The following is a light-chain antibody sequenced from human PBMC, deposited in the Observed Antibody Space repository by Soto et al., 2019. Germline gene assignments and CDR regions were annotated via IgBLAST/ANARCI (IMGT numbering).Light chain of an antibody. Sequence: DVQMPQSTSSVSASVGDRVTITCRASQGISSWLAWYQQKPGKAPKLLIYAASTLQSGVPSRFSGNGSGTDFTLIISSLQPEDSATYYCQQAYSFPITFGQRTRLEIK. CDR1: QGISSW. CDR2: AAS. CDR3: QQAYSFPIT. V-gene: IGKV1D-12*01. J-gene: IGKJ5*01.